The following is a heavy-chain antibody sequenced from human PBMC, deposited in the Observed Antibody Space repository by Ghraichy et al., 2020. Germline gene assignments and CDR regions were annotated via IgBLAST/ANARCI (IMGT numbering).Heavy chain of an antibody. V-gene: IGHV3-15*01. CDR3: TRVRRFGDVPPFYFYYYMDV. CDR1: GFTFSDAW. Sequence: GGSLRLSCAASGFTFSDAWMTWVRQTPGKGLEWVGRIKSKTDRGTADHAAPFKDRFTISRDDSQNSLYLQMNSLKTEDTAVYFCTRVRRFGDVPPFYFYYYMDVWGTGTTVTVSS. CDR2: IKSKTDRGTA. D-gene: IGHD3-10*01. J-gene: IGHJ6*03.